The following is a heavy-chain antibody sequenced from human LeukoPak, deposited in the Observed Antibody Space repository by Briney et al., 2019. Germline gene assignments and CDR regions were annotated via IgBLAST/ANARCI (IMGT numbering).Heavy chain of an antibody. Sequence: PSETLSLTCNVSGGSFSSSNYYWSWIRQHPGKGLQWIGYIYYSGSTYYNPSLKSRVTISVDRSRNQFSLKLNSVTAADTAVYYCARASSSSSWYWYYWGQGTLVTVSS. CDR3: ARASSSSSWYWYY. J-gene: IGHJ4*02. V-gene: IGHV4-31*03. CDR2: IYYSGST. D-gene: IGHD6-13*01. CDR1: GGSFSSSNYY.